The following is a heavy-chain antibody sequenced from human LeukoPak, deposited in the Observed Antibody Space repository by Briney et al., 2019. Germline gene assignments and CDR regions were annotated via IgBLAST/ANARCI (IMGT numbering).Heavy chain of an antibody. V-gene: IGHV3-23*01. J-gene: IGHJ4*02. CDR1: GFTFSSYA. Sequence: PGGSLRLSCAASGFTFSSYAISWVRQAAGKGLEWVSTITSNGGGTYYADSVKGRFTISSDNSKNTLYLQMNSLGAEDTAVYYCAKDLTVTTNGYFDYWGQGTLVTVSS. D-gene: IGHD4-17*01. CDR3: AKDLTVTTNGYFDY. CDR2: ITSNGGGT.